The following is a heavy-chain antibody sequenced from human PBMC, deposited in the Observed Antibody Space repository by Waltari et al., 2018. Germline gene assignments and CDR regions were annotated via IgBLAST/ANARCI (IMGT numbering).Heavy chain of an antibody. CDR2: ISPIFGTA. CDR1: GGNFSSYA. Sequence: QVQLVQSGAAVKKPGSSVKVSCKASGGNFSSYAISSVQQAPGQGLEWMGRISPIFGTANYAQKFQGRVTITADKSTSTAYMELSSLRSEDTAVYYCARVRAAAGTAYYYGMDVWGQGTTVTVSS. CDR3: ARVRAAAGTAYYYGMDV. V-gene: IGHV1-69*08. D-gene: IGHD6-13*01. J-gene: IGHJ6*02.